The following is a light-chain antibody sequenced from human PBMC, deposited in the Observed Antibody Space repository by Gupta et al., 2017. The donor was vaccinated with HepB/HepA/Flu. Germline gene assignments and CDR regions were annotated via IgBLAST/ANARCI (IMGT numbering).Light chain of an antibody. V-gene: IGLV2-14*01. Sequence: SALPQPAPVSGSPRQSITISCTGTSSDVGGYNYVSWYQQHPGKAPKLMIYEVSNRPSGVSNRFSGSKSGNTASLTISGLQAEDEADYYCSSYTSSSTWVFGGGTKLTVL. CDR3: SSYTSSSTWV. CDR1: SSDVGGYNY. CDR2: EVS. J-gene: IGLJ3*02.